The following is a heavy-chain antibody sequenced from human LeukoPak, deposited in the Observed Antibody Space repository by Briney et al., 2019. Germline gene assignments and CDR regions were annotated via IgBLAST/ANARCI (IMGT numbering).Heavy chain of an antibody. Sequence: ASVKVSCKASGYTFTSYDINWVRQGTGQGLEWMGWMNPNSGNTGYAQKFQGRVTMTRNTSISTAYMELSSLRSEDTAVYYCASGPGGGYEFDYWGQGTLVTVSS. CDR2: MNPNSGNT. V-gene: IGHV1-8*01. CDR1: GYTFTSYD. CDR3: ASGPGGGYEFDY. J-gene: IGHJ4*02. D-gene: IGHD5-12*01.